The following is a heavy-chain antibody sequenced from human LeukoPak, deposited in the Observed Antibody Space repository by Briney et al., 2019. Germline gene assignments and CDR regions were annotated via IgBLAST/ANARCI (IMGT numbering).Heavy chain of an antibody. CDR2: IYSGGST. Sequence: GRSLRLSRAASGVTVSNNYMNSVSRAPGKGLEWVSLIYSGGSTYYADSVKGRFTISRDNSKNTPYLQMNSLRAEDTAVYYCARDPPAVAANTYGWGQGTLVTVSS. J-gene: IGHJ4*02. D-gene: IGHD6-6*01. CDR3: ARDPPAVAANTYG. CDR1: GVTVSNNY. V-gene: IGHV3-66*01.